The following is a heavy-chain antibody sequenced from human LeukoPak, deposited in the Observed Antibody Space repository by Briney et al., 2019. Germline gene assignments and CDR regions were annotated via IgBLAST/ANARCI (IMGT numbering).Heavy chain of an antibody. Sequence: GGSLRLSCAASGVTVSRDYMSWVRQAPGKGLEWVSVIYSDGNTYYADSVKGRFTIPRHNSKNTLFLQMDSLRIEDTAIYYCANRMTFGGQGTLVTVSS. CDR2: IYSDGNT. J-gene: IGHJ4*02. V-gene: IGHV3-53*04. D-gene: IGHD2/OR15-2a*01. CDR1: GVTVSRDY. CDR3: ANRMTF.